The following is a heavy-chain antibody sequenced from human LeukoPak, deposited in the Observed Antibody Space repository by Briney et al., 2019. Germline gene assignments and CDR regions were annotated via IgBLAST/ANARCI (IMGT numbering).Heavy chain of an antibody. CDR2: IKQDGSEK. V-gene: IGHV3-7*04. CDR1: GFTFSSYW. Sequence: GGSLRLSCAAPGFTFSSYWMSWVRQAPGKGLEWVANIKQDGSEKYYVDSVKGRFTISRDNAKNSLYLQMNSLRAEDTAVYYCARGTIAAAGYYYFDYWGQGTQVTVSS. J-gene: IGHJ4*02. D-gene: IGHD6-13*01. CDR3: ARGTIAAAGYYYFDY.